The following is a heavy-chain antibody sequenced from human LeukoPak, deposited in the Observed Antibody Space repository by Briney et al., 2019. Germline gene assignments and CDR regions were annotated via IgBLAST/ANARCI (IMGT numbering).Heavy chain of an antibody. CDR3: ARAGVVRGVIANYYYYYMDV. CDR2: INHSGST. V-gene: IGHV4-34*01. D-gene: IGHD3-10*01. J-gene: IGHJ6*03. Sequence: NPSETLSLTCAVYGGSFSGYYWSWIRQPPGKGLEWIGEINHSGSTNYNPSLKSRVTISVDTSKNQFSLKLSSVTAADTAVYYCARAGVVRGVIANYYYYYMDVWGKGTTVTVSS. CDR1: GGSFSGYY.